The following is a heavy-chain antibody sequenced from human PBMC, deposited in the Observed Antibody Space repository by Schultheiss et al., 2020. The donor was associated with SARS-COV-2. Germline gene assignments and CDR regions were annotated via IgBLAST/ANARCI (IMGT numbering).Heavy chain of an antibody. CDR2: IYYSGST. Sequence: SETLSLTCAVYGGSFSGYYWSWIRQPPGKGLEWIGYIYYSGSTYYNPSLKSRVTISVDTSKNQFSLKLSSVTAADTAVYYCARGGAVAGTFDYWGQGTLVTVSS. CDR3: ARGGAVAGTFDY. CDR1: GGSFSGYY. V-gene: IGHV4-34*01. J-gene: IGHJ4*02. D-gene: IGHD6-19*01.